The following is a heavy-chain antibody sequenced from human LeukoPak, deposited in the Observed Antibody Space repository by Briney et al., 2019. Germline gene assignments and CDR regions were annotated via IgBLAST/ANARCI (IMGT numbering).Heavy chain of an antibody. CDR3: ARDHSYYDSGSYSNVDY. Sequence: ASLKVSPTASAYTFTAYYIHSVRQAAGQGLESMGCINTNSGGTNYAQKFQGRVTMTRDTSSSTAYMELSRLRSDDTAVYYCARDHSYYDSGSYSNVDYWGQGTLVTVSS. V-gene: IGHV1-2*02. CDR2: INTNSGGT. J-gene: IGHJ4*02. D-gene: IGHD3-10*01. CDR1: AYTFTAYY.